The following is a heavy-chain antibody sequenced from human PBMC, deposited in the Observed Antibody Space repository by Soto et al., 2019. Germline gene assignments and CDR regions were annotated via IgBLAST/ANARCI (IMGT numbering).Heavy chain of an antibody. CDR2: IYYSGST. D-gene: IGHD4-4*01. CDR3: ARVGYSTGYYYYGMDV. Sequence: SETLSLTCTVSGGSISSYYWSWIRQPPGKGLEWIGYIYYSGSTNYNPSLKSRVTISVDTSKNQFSLKLSSVTAADTAVYYCARVGYSTGYYYYGMDVWGQGTTVTVSS. V-gene: IGHV4-59*01. CDR1: GGSISSYY. J-gene: IGHJ6*02.